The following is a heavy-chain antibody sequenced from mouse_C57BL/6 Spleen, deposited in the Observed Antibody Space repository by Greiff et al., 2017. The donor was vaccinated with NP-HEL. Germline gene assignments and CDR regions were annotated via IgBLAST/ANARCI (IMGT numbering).Heavy chain of an antibody. Sequence: EVQLQQSGTVLARPGASVKMSCKTSGYTFTSYWMHWVKQRPGQGLEWIGAIYPGNSDTSYNQKFKGKAKLTAVTSASTAYMELSSLTNEDSAVYYCTRVELTGGSYAMDYWGQGTSVTVSS. CDR2: IYPGNSDT. D-gene: IGHD4-1*01. CDR1: GYTFTSYW. V-gene: IGHV1-5*01. J-gene: IGHJ4*01. CDR3: TRVELTGGSYAMDY.